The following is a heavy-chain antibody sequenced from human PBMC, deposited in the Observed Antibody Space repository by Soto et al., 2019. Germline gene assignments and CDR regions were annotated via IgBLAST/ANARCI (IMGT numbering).Heavy chain of an antibody. CDR1: GFTFSSYA. CDR2: ISGSGGST. CDR3: AKTPLHVLGFGEREENYFDY. J-gene: IGHJ4*02. Sequence: EVQLLESGGGLVQPGGSLRLSCAASGFTFSSYAMSWVRQAPGKGLEWVSAISGSGGSTYYADSVKGRFTISRDNSKNTLYLQMNSLRAEDTAVYYCAKTPLHVLGFGEREENYFDYWGQGTLVTVSS. D-gene: IGHD3-10*01. V-gene: IGHV3-23*01.